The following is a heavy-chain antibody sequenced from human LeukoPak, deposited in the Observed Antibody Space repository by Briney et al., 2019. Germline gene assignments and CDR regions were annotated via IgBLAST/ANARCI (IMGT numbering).Heavy chain of an antibody. Sequence: ASVKVSCKASGYTFTSYDINWVRQATGQGLEWMGWMNPNSGNTGYAQKFQGRVTITRNTSISTAYMELSSLRSEDTAVYYCARGTEVFGPRVFYIGAQGKRVTVS. D-gene: IGHD1-14*01. CDR2: MNPNSGNT. J-gene: IGHJ3*02. V-gene: IGHV1-8*03. CDR1: GYTFTSYD. CDR3: ARGTEVFGPRVFYI.